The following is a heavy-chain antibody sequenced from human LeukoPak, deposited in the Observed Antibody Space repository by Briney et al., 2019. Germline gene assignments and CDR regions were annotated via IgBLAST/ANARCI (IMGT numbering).Heavy chain of an antibody. J-gene: IGHJ5*02. D-gene: IGHD6-6*01. Sequence: SETLSLTCTVSGGSISSGGYSWSWIRQPPGKGLEWIGYIYYSGSTNYNPSLKSRVTISVDTSKNQFSLKLSSVTAADTAVYYCARQRIAARPNNWFDPWGQGTLVTVSS. CDR1: GGSISSGGYS. CDR2: IYYSGST. CDR3: ARQRIAARPNNWFDP. V-gene: IGHV4-61*08.